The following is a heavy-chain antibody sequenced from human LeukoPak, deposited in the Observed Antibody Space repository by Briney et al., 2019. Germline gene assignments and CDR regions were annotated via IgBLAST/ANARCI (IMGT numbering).Heavy chain of an antibody. CDR2: ISSNGGST. Sequence: KAGGSLRLSCSASGFTFSSYAMHWVRQAPGKGLEYVSAISSNGGSTYYADSVKGRFTISRDNSKNTLYLQMSSLRAEDTAVYYCVKGLYSSSWYVDPYDYYYYGMDVWGQGTTVTVSS. V-gene: IGHV3-64D*06. D-gene: IGHD6-13*01. J-gene: IGHJ6*02. CDR3: VKGLYSSSWYVDPYDYYYYGMDV. CDR1: GFTFSSYA.